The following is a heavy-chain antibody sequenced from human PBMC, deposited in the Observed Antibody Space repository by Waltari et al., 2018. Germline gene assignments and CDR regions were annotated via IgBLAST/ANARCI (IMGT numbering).Heavy chain of an antibody. CDR2: IFYTAGS. CDR1: GGSVSTGHYY. CDR3: SRGGRTAAAYFGMDV. D-gene: IGHD6-25*01. Sequence: VQLQESGPGLVKPSQTLSLSCSVSGGSVSTGHYYWTWVRQSPGKGLEWIGHIFYTAGSYYNPSLNNRVSTSLDKANNRVSLRLTSVTAADTAVYYCSRGGRTAAAYFGMDVWGPGTTVIVAS. J-gene: IGHJ6*02. V-gene: IGHV4-30-4*08.